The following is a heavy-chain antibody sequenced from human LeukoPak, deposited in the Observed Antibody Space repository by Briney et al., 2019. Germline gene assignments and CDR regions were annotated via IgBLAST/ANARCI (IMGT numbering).Heavy chain of an antibody. J-gene: IGHJ4*02. CDR2: IYYDGGNK. D-gene: IGHD3-3*01. CDR1: GFTFSHYG. CDR3: VKDQGTIFGYFDY. Sequence: GGSLRLSCAASGFTFSHYGMHWVRQAPGKGLDWVALIYYDGGNKYYAESVRGRFTISRDNSKNTLFLQMNSLRAEDTDVYYCVKDQGTIFGYFDYWGQGTLATVSS. V-gene: IGHV3-30*02.